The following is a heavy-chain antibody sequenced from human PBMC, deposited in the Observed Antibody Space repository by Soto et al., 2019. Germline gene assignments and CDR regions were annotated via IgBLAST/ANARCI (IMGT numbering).Heavy chain of an antibody. CDR2: IYYSGST. D-gene: IGHD2-15*01. Sequence: QVQLQESGPGLVKTSQTLSLTCTVSGGSISSGGYYWSWIRQHPGKGLEWIGYIYYSGSTYYNPSLKSRVTISVDTSKNQFSLKLSSVTAADTAVYYCAREREVVVAATQYNWFDPWGQGTLVTVSS. CDR1: GGSISSGGYY. J-gene: IGHJ5*02. CDR3: AREREVVVAATQYNWFDP. V-gene: IGHV4-31*03.